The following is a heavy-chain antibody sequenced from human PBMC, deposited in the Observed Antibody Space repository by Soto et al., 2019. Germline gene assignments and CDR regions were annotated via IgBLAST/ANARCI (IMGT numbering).Heavy chain of an antibody. J-gene: IGHJ6*02. D-gene: IGHD3-3*01. CDR2: IIPIFGTA. V-gene: IGHV1-69*06. CDR1: GGTFSSYA. CDR3: ARTLDYFEGYYYYYYGMDV. Sequence: KVSCKASGGTFSSYAISWVRQAPGQGLEWMGGIIPIFGTANYAQKFQGRVTITADKSTSTAYMELSSLRSEDTAVYYCARTLDYFEGYYYYYYGMDVWGQGTTVTVSS.